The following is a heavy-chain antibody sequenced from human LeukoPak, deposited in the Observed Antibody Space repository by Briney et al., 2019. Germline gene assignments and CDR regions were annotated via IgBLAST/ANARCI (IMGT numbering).Heavy chain of an antibody. Sequence: ASVKVSCKATGYTFTGYYMHWVRQAPGQGLEWMGRINPNSGGTNYAQKFQGRVTMTRDTSISTVYMELSRLRSDDTAVYYCARVGYYESSGYYEYWGQGTLVTVSS. CDR3: ARVGYYESSGYYEY. V-gene: IGHV1-2*06. J-gene: IGHJ4*02. CDR2: INPNSGGT. CDR1: GYTFTGYY. D-gene: IGHD3-22*01.